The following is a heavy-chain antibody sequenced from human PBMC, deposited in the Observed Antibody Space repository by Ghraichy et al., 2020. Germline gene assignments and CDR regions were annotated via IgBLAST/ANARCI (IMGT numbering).Heavy chain of an antibody. CDR1: GGTFSSYA. J-gene: IGHJ6*02. CDR2: IIPILGIA. CDR3: ARDRCGSTSCYRVRYGIDV. D-gene: IGHD2-2*01. Sequence: SVKVSCKASGGTFSSYAISWVRQAPGQGLEWMGRIIPILGIANYAQKFQGRVTITADKSTSTAYMELSSLTSEDTAVYYCARDRCGSTSCYRVRYGIDVWGQGTTVTVSS. V-gene: IGHV1-69*04.